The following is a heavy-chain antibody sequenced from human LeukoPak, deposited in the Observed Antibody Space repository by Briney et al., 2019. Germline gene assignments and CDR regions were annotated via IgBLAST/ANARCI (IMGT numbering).Heavy chain of an antibody. CDR3: TRDPSEQWLVRYYFDY. D-gene: IGHD6-19*01. V-gene: IGHV3-49*04. Sequence: GGSLRLSCTASGFTLGDYAMSWVRQAPGKGLEWVGFIRSKAYGGTTEYAASVKGRFTISRDDSKSIAYLQMNSLKTEDTAVYYCTRDPSEQWLVRYYFDYWGQGTLVTVSS. CDR2: IRSKAYGGTT. CDR1: GFTLGDYA. J-gene: IGHJ4*02.